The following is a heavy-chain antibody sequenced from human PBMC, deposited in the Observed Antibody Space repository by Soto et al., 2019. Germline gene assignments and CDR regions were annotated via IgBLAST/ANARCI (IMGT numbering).Heavy chain of an antibody. Sequence: ASVKVSCKASGYTFTSYAMNWVRQAPGQGLEWMGWINTNTGNPTYAQGFTGRFVFSLDTSVSTAYLQICSLKAEDTAVYYCARGIAVADLELDYFAYWGQGTLVTVSS. V-gene: IGHV7-4-1*01. CDR2: INTNTGNP. CDR1: GYTFTSYA. CDR3: ARGIAVADLELDYFAY. D-gene: IGHD6-19*01. J-gene: IGHJ4*02.